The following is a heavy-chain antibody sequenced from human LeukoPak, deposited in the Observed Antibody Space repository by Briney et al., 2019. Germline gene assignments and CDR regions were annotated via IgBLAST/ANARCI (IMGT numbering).Heavy chain of an antibody. V-gene: IGHV3-73*01. Sequence: GGSLRLSCAASGFAFSGSCIHWVRQASGKGLEWVGRIKTKANNYATAYAASVQGRFTISRDDSRTTAYLQMNSLKTEDTAVYYCIRNSNGLYWFDPWGQGTLVTVSS. D-gene: IGHD2-8*01. J-gene: IGHJ5*02. CDR1: GFAFSGSC. CDR2: IKTKANNYAT. CDR3: IRNSNGLYWFDP.